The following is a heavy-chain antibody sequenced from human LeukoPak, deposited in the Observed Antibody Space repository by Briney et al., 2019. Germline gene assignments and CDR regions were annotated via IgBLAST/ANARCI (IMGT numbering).Heavy chain of an antibody. CDR1: GYTFTGYY. CDR3: AKRGSGYNQFDY. J-gene: IGHJ4*02. Sequence: ASVKVSCKASGYTFTGYYLHWVRQAPGQGLEWMGWINPNSGDTKYAQEFQGRVTMTRDTSISTAYMELSGLRSDDTAVYYCAKRGSGYNQFDYWGQGTLVTVSS. V-gene: IGHV1-2*02. D-gene: IGHD3-3*01. CDR2: INPNSGDT.